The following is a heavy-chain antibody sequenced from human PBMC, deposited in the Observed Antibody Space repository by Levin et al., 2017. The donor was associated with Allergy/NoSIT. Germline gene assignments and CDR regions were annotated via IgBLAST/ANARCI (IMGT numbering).Heavy chain of an antibody. D-gene: IGHD3-10*01. CDR3: ARGGGKVRGVIIKRSYYDYGMDG. Sequence: SETLSLTCAVYGGSFSGYYWSWIRQPPGKGLEWIGEINHSGSTNYNPSLKSRVTISVDTSKNQLSLQMSSVTAADTAVYYCARGGGKVRGVIIKRSYYDYGMDGWGQGTTVTVSS. CDR2: INHSGST. V-gene: IGHV4-34*01. CDR1: GGSFSGYY. J-gene: IGHJ6*02.